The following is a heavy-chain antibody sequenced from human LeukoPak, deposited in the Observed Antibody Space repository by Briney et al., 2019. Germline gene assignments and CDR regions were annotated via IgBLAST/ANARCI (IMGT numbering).Heavy chain of an antibody. D-gene: IGHD4-11*01. V-gene: IGHV4-30-4*01. Sequence: SQTLSLTCTVSGGSISSGDYYWSWIRQPPGKGLEWIGYIYYSGSTYYNPSLKSRVTISVDTSKNQFSLKLSSVTAADTAVYYCARDDYNNYYYGMDVWGRGTTVTVSS. CDR1: GGSISSGDYY. CDR3: ARDDYNNYYYGMDV. J-gene: IGHJ6*02. CDR2: IYYSGST.